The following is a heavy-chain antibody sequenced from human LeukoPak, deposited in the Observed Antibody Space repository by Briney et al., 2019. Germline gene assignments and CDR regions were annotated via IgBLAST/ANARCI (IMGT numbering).Heavy chain of an antibody. D-gene: IGHD3-3*01. J-gene: IGHJ6*02. CDR2: ISSTGNYI. Sequence: GGSLRLSCAASGFTFSSYSMNWVRQAPGKGLEWVSSISSTGNYIYYADLVKGRFTISRDNAKNSLYLQMNSLRAEDTAVYYCARLYYDFWSGYLVGFMDVWGQGTTVTVSS. CDR3: ARLYYDFWSGYLVGFMDV. V-gene: IGHV3-21*01. CDR1: GFTFSSYS.